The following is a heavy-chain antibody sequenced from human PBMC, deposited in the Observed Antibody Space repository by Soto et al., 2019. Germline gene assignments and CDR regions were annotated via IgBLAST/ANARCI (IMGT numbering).Heavy chain of an antibody. CDR1: GDSVSTNSAT. CDR3: VRLIGNSWLDF. Sequence: SQTLSLTCAISGDSVSTNSATWEWIRQSPSRGLEWLGRTYYRSKWYNDYAESVKSRITINPDTSKNQFSLHLNSVTPEDTAVYYCVRLIGNSWLDFWGQGTLVTVSS. CDR2: TYYRSKWYN. J-gene: IGHJ5*01. V-gene: IGHV6-1*01. D-gene: IGHD1-26*01.